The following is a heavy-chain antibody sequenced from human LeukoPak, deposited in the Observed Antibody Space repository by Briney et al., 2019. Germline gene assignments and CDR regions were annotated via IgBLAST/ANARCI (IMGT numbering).Heavy chain of an antibody. CDR3: ARALVGARGRGAFDI. V-gene: IGHV4-34*01. CDR1: GGSFGGSY. CDR2: INHSGST. D-gene: IGHD1-26*01. J-gene: IGHJ3*02. Sequence: KPSETLSLTCAVYGGSFGGSYWSWFRQPPGKGLEWFGEINHSGSTNYNPSLKSRVTISVDTSKNQFSLKLSSVTAADTAVYYCARALVGARGRGAFDIWGQGTMVTVSS.